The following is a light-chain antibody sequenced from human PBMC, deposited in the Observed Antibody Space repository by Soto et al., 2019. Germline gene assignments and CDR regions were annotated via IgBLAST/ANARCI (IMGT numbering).Light chain of an antibody. V-gene: IGKV3-11*01. CDR1: QSVSNY. J-gene: IGKJ4*01. CDR3: QQRSNWPLLT. CDR2: DAS. Sequence: EIVLTQSPATLSLSPGERATLSCRASQSVSNYLAWYQQTPGQAPRLLIYDASNRATGIPARFSGSGSGTDFTLTISSLEPEDFAVYYCQQRSNWPLLTFGGGTKVEIK.